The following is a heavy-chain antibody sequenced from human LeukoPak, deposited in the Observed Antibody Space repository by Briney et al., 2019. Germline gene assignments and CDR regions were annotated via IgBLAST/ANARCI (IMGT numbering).Heavy chain of an antibody. J-gene: IGHJ3*02. V-gene: IGHV1-18*01. Sequence: ASVKVSCKASGYTFTSYGYSWVRQAPGQGLEWMGWISAYNGNTKYAQKFQGRVTMTTVTSTSTAYMELRSLTSDDTAVYYCARAKTLEPSPSNAFDIWGQGTMDTVSS. CDR2: ISAYNGNT. CDR3: ARAKTLEPSPSNAFDI. CDR1: GYTFTSYG. D-gene: IGHD1-1*01.